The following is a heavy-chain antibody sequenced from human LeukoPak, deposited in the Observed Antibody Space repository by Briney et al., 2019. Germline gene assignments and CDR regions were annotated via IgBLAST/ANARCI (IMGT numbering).Heavy chain of an antibody. J-gene: IGHJ5*02. Sequence: GASVKVSCKASGYTFTSYGISWVRQAPGQGLEWMGWISAYNGNTNYAQKLQGRVTMTTDTSTSTAYMELRSLRSDDTAVYYCARDAYCGDDCYSGWFDPWGQGTLVTVSS. CDR3: ARDAYCGDDCYSGWFDP. CDR1: GYTFTSYG. D-gene: IGHD2-21*02. CDR2: ISAYNGNT. V-gene: IGHV1-18*01.